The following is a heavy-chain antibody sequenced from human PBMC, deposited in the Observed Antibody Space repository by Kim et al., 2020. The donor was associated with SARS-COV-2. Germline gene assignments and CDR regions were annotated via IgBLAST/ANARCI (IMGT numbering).Heavy chain of an antibody. D-gene: IGHD2-15*01. CDR1: GFTFSDSA. J-gene: IGHJ4*02. CDR3: YIVVIRY. V-gene: IGHV3-73*01. Sequence: GGSLRLSCAASGFTFSDSAIHWVRQASGKGLAWVGRIAKKADNYATTYAASVKGRFTISRDDSKNTAYLQMNSLKTEDTALYYCYIVVIRYWGQGILVTVSS. CDR2: IAKKADNYAT.